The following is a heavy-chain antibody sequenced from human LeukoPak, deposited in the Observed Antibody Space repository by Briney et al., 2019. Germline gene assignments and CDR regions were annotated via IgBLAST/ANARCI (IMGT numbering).Heavy chain of an antibody. V-gene: IGHV4-59*01. CDR2: IHYSGST. Sequence: SETLSLTCSVSGVSITTSYWSWIRQPPGKGLEWIGFIHYSGSTNHNPSLKSRATISADTSNNQFSLKVTSVTAADTAVYYCARGYYDIDIWGQGTTVTVSS. J-gene: IGHJ3*02. CDR1: GVSITTSY. CDR3: ARGYYDIDI. D-gene: IGHD3-16*01.